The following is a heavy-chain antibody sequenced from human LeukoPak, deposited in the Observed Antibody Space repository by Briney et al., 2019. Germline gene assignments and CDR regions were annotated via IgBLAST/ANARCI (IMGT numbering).Heavy chain of an antibody. CDR3: AREGGWNDPHAFDI. J-gene: IGHJ3*02. CDR2: INPNSGGT. CDR1: GYTFTGYY. Sequence: ASVKVSCKASGYTFTGYYMHWVRQAPGQGLEWMRWINPNSGGTNYAQKFQGRVTMTRDTSISTAYMELSRLRSDDTAVYYCAREGGWNDPHAFDIWGQGTMVTVSS. V-gene: IGHV1-2*02. D-gene: IGHD1-1*01.